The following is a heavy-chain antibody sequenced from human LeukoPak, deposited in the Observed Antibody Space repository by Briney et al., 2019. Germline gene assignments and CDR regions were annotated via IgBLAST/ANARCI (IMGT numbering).Heavy chain of an antibody. Sequence: GGSLRLSCAASGFTFSSYAMSWVRQAPGKGLEWVSAICGSGGSTYYADSVKGRFTISRDNSKNTLYLQMNSLRAEDTAVYYCAKGSGSDYYYGMDVWGKGTTVTVSS. D-gene: IGHD2-15*01. J-gene: IGHJ6*04. V-gene: IGHV3-23*01. CDR3: AKGSGSDYYYGMDV. CDR2: ICGSGGST. CDR1: GFTFSSYA.